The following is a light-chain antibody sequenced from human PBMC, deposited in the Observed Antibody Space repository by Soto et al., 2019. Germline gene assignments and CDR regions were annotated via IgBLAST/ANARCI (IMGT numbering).Light chain of an antibody. Sequence: EIVLTQSPGTLSLSPGERATLSCRASQSVSSSYLAWYQQRPGQAPRLLIYGASGRATGIPDRFSGSGSGTDFTLTISSLEPEDFAVYYCQQLGTSLHTFGPGTKVDIK. CDR2: GAS. CDR1: QSVSSSY. J-gene: IGKJ3*01. V-gene: IGKV3-20*01. CDR3: QQLGTSLHT.